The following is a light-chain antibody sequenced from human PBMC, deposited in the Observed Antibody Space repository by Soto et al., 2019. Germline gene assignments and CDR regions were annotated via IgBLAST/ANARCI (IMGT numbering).Light chain of an antibody. CDR2: EAS. Sequence: DIQMTQSPSTLSASVGDRVAITCRASQSIGKWLAWYEHKPGKVPKLLIHEASDLQKGVPSSFSGSGSGTEFILTISSLQPDDFATYYCQQYNIYPFAFGPGTKVDVK. V-gene: IGKV1-5*03. CDR3: QQYNIYPFA. J-gene: IGKJ3*01. CDR1: QSIGKW.